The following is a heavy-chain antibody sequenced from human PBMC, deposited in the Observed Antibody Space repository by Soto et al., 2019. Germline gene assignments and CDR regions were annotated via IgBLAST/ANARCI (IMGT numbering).Heavy chain of an antibody. V-gene: IGHV4-4*02. CDR1: GAPISGGNW. CDR3: VRQFRGAD. Sequence: QVQLQESGTGQVRLSGTLFLTCGVSGAPISGGNWWSWVRQPPGKGLEWIGEIHHSGTINYNPSLKSRAIISADKSRNHFSLSLTSVTAADTAVYFCVRQFRGADWGQGTLVAVSS. J-gene: IGHJ4*02. CDR2: IHHSGTI.